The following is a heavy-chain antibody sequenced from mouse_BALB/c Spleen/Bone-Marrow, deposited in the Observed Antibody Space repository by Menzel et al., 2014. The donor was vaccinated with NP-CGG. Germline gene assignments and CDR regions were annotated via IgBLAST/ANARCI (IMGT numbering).Heavy chain of an antibody. CDR2: IAPGSGNT. Sequence: DLVKPGASVKPSCKASGYTFTSYWINWIKQRPGQGLEWIGRIAPGSGNTYYNEMFKGKATLTVDTSSSTAYIQLSSLSSEDSPVYFCARSPMITESYAMDYWGQGTSVTGSS. J-gene: IGHJ4*01. V-gene: IGHV1S41*01. CDR1: GYTFTSYW. D-gene: IGHD2-4*01. CDR3: ARSPMITESYAMDY.